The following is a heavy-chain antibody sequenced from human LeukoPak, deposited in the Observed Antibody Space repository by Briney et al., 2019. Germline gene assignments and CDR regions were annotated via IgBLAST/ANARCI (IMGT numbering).Heavy chain of an antibody. CDR3: ARQNYGNPDY. CDR1: GFSYGSNW. V-gene: IGHV3-74*01. Sequence: GGSLRLSCAASGFSYGSNWMHWVRHAPGKGLVWVLRVSGEGSITYYADSVKGRFTMSRDNAKNTLYLQINSLRDEDTAVYYCARQNYGNPDYWGQGTLVTVSS. CDR2: VSGEGSIT. D-gene: IGHD3-16*01. J-gene: IGHJ4*02.